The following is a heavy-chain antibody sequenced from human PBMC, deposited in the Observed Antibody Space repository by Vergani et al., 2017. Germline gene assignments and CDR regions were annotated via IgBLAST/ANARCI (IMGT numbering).Heavy chain of an antibody. V-gene: IGHV1-2*02. CDR1: GYTFTGYY. CDR2: INPNSGGT. J-gene: IGHJ6*03. Sequence: QVQLVQSGAEVKKPGASVKVSCKASGYTFTGYYMHWVRQAPGQGLEWMGWINPNSGGTNYAQKFQGRVTMTRDTSISTAYMELSRLRSDDTALYYCARDGSSSWPYYYYYMDVWGKGTTVTVSS. CDR3: ARDGSSSWPYYYYYMDV. D-gene: IGHD6-13*01.